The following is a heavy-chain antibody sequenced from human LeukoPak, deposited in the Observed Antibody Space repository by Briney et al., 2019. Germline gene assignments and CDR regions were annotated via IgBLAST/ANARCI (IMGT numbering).Heavy chain of an antibody. V-gene: IGHV1-18*01. Sequence: ASVKVSCKASGYTFTSYGISWVRQAPGQGLEWMGWISAYNGNTNYAQKLQGRVTMTTDTSTSTAYTELRSLRSDDTAVYYCARGYHSYGTDAFDIWGQGTMVTVSS. CDR2: ISAYNGNT. CDR3: ARGYHSYGTDAFDI. J-gene: IGHJ3*02. D-gene: IGHD5-18*01. CDR1: GYTFTSYG.